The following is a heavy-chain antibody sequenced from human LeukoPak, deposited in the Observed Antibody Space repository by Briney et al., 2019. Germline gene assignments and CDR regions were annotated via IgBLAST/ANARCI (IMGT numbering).Heavy chain of an antibody. CDR2: IYHSGST. CDR1: GGSTSSYY. Sequence: SETPSLTCTVSGGSTSSYYWSWIRQPPGKGLEWIGYIYHSGSTKYNPSLKSRVTISVDTSKNQFSLKMSSVTAADTAVYYCARDGYSGNDGLWGQGTLVTVSS. D-gene: IGHD5-12*01. V-gene: IGHV4-59*01. J-gene: IGHJ4*02. CDR3: ARDGYSGNDGL.